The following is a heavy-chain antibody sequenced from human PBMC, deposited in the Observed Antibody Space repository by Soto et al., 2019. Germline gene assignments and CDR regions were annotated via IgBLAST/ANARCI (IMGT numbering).Heavy chain of an antibody. CDR3: ARGEATYYDFWSGYYPLIWFDP. CDR1: GGSISSGGYY. Sequence: QVQLQESGPGLVKPSQTLSLTCTVSGGSISSGGYYWSWIRQHPGKGLEWIGYIYYSGSTYYNPSLKSRVTISVDTSKNQFSLKLSSVTAADTAVYYCARGEATYYDFWSGYYPLIWFDPWGQGSLVTVSS. J-gene: IGHJ5*02. V-gene: IGHV4-31*03. CDR2: IYYSGST. D-gene: IGHD3-3*01.